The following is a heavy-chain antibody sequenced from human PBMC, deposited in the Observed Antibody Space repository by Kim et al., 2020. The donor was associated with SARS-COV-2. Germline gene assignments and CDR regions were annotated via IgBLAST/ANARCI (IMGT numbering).Heavy chain of an antibody. CDR1: GLTFDDYG. Sequence: GGSLRLSCVVSGLTFDDYGMSWVRQAPGKGLEWVSGINWNGDSTVYADSVRGRFNISRDNAKNSLYLQMNSLRAEDTALYYCTRGGIFPPVMGIDHWGQG. V-gene: IGHV3-20*04. CDR3: TRGGIFPPVMGIDH. J-gene: IGHJ4*02. D-gene: IGHD2-8*01. CDR2: INWNGDST.